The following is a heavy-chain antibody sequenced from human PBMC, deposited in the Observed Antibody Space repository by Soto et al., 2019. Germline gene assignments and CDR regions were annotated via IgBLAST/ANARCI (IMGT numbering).Heavy chain of an antibody. CDR3: ARQIYDSDTGPNFQYYFDS. J-gene: IGHJ4*02. CDR1: GYSFAGYW. D-gene: IGHD3-22*01. CDR2: IDPNDSQT. V-gene: IGHV5-10-1*01. Sequence: GESLKISCKGSGYSFAGYWITWVRQKPWKGLEWMGRIDPNDSQTYYSPSFRGHVTISVTKSITTVFLQWSSLRASDTAMYYCARQIYDSDTGPNFQYYFDSWGQGTPVTVSS.